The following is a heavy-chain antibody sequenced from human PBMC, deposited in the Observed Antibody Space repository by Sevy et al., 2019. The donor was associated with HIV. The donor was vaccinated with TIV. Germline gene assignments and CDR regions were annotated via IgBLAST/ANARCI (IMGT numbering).Heavy chain of an antibody. J-gene: IGHJ6*04. V-gene: IGHV1-24*01. CDR2: FDPEDGET. Sequence: ASVKVSCKVSGYTLTELSMHWVRQAPGKGLEWMGGFDPEDGETIYAQKFKGRVTITEDTSTDTAYMELSSLRSEDTAVYYCATDLFSSNYRPMDVWGKGTTVTVSS. CDR1: GYTLTELS. D-gene: IGHD4-4*01. CDR3: ATDLFSSNYRPMDV.